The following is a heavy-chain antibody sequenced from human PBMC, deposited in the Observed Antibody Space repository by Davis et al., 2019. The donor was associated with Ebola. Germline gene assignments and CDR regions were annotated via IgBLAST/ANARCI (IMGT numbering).Heavy chain of an antibody. CDR2: IYNGGST. CDR3: ARDAISGGFDP. D-gene: IGHD3-10*01. Sequence: GGSLRLSCAASGFTVSSNYMSWVRQAPGKGLEWVSVIYNGGSTYYADSVKGRFTISRDNSKNTLYLQMNSLRAEDTAVYYCARDAISGGFDPWGQGTLVTVSS. CDR1: GFTVSSNY. J-gene: IGHJ5*02. V-gene: IGHV3-53*05.